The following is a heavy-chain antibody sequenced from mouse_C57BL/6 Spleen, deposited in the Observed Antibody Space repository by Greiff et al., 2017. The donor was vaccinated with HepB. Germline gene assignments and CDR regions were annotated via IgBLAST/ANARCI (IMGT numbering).Heavy chain of an antibody. Sequence: VQLQQSGAELVKPGASVKLSCKASGYTFTSYWMHWVKQRPGQGLEWIGMIHPNSGSTNYNEKIKSKATLTVDKSSSTAYMQLSSLTSEDSAVYYCARYYDYDGAMDYWGQGTSVTVSS. CDR3: ARYYDYDGAMDY. V-gene: IGHV1-64*01. J-gene: IGHJ4*01. CDR2: IHPNSGST. CDR1: GYTFTSYW. D-gene: IGHD2-4*01.